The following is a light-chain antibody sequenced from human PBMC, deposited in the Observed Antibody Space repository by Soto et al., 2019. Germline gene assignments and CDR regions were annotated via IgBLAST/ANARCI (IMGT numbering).Light chain of an antibody. CDR1: QSVSSNY. V-gene: IGKV3-20*01. CDR2: GAS. CDR3: QQFGRSPPSWT. Sequence: ETVLTQSPGTLSLSPGERATLSCRASQSVSSNYLAWYKQKPGQAPRLLMYGASTRATGIPDRFSGSGSGTDFTRTISRLEPDDFAVYYCQQFGRSPPSWTFGQGTKVEIK. J-gene: IGKJ1*01.